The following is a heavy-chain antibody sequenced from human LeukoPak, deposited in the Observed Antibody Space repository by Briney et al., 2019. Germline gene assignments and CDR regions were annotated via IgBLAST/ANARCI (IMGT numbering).Heavy chain of an antibody. CDR3: ARVLSGRGSLYDYYYYMDV. J-gene: IGHJ6*03. CDR1: GITFSSYG. V-gene: IGHV3-53*01. D-gene: IGHD3-10*01. Sequence: GGSLRLSCAASGITFSSYGMSWVRQAPGKGLEWVSVTCSNGRTYYADSVKGRFTISRDISKNTLYLQMNSLRAEDTAVYYCARVLSGRGSLYDYYYYMDVWGKGTTVTISS. CDR2: TCSNGRT.